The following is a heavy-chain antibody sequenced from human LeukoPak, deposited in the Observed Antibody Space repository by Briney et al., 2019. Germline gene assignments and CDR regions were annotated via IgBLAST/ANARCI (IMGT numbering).Heavy chain of an antibody. D-gene: IGHD5-18*01. Sequence: GGSLRLSCAASGFTFSSYAMSWVRQAPGKGLEWVSAISGSGGSTYYADSVKGRFTISRDNSKNMLYLQMNSLRAEDTAVYYCARDPAMANEYYFDYRGQGTLVTVSS. CDR1: GFTFSSYA. J-gene: IGHJ4*02. CDR3: ARDPAMANEYYFDY. V-gene: IGHV3-23*01. CDR2: ISGSGGST.